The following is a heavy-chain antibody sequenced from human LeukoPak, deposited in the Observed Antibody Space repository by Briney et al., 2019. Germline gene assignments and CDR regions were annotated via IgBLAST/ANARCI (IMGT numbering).Heavy chain of an antibody. Sequence: SGTLSLTCAVSGGSISTAHWWNWVRQSPGKGLEWIGEIYHRGNSNYNPSLKSRVSISVDTSKNQFSLKVISLTAADTAVYYCARAFHPPDFAFGRAPYYFDLWGQGTLVTVSS. D-gene: IGHD3-16*01. CDR3: ARAFHPPDFAFGRAPYYFDL. CDR2: IYHRGNS. V-gene: IGHV4-4*02. CDR1: GGSISTAHW. J-gene: IGHJ4*01.